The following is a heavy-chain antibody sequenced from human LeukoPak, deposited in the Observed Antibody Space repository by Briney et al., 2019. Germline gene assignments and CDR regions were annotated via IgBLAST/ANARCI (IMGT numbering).Heavy chain of an antibody. CDR1: GGSISSSSYY. Sequence: SETLSLTCTVSGGSISSSSYYWGWIRQPPGKGLEWIGSIYDSGSTYYNPSLKSRVTISVDTSKNQFSLKLSSVTAADTAVYYCARLGRCSGGSCYLYYYMDVWGKGTTVSISS. CDR3: ARLGRCSGGSCYLYYYMDV. V-gene: IGHV4-39*01. CDR2: IYDSGST. D-gene: IGHD2-15*01. J-gene: IGHJ6*03.